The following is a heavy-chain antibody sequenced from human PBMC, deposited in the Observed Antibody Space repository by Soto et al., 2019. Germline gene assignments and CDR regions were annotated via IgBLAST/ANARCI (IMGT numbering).Heavy chain of an antibody. Sequence: GGSLRLSCAASGFTFSSYSMNWVRQAPGKGLEWVSCISSSSSYIYYADSVKGRFTISRDNAKNSLYLQMNSLRAEDTAVYYCARDSAWGIAARLPIGYYYYGMDVWGQGTTVTVSS. CDR3: ARDSAWGIAARLPIGYYYYGMDV. D-gene: IGHD6-6*01. J-gene: IGHJ6*02. V-gene: IGHV3-21*01. CDR1: GFTFSSYS. CDR2: ISSSSSYI.